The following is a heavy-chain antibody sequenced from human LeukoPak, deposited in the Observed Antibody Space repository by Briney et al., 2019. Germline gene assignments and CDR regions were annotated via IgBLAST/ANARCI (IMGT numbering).Heavy chain of an antibody. J-gene: IGHJ4*02. V-gene: IGHV4-39*07. CDR3: ARQSISGSSLSYFDY. D-gene: IGHD3-22*01. CDR2: IYYSGST. Sequence: SETLSLTCTVSGGSISGSTYYWGWVRQPPGKGLEWIGSIYYSGSTNYNPSLESRVTISVDTSKNQCSLKLSSVTAADTAVYYCARQSISGSSLSYFDYWGQGTLVNVSS. CDR1: GGSISGSTYY.